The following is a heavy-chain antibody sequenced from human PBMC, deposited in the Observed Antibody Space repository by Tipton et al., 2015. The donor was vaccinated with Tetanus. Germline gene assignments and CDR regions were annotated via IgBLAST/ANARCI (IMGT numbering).Heavy chain of an antibody. Sequence: QLVQSGPEVKPSETLSLTCSVSRGPISSYYWSWIRQPAGKGLEWLGHISNGNPDYTPSLQSQLTLSVDLSRNEISLELSSVTAADTGVYYCARGITDGYNRRLDYWGQGTLVAVSP. J-gene: IGHJ4*02. V-gene: IGHV4-4*07. CDR3: ARGITDGYNRRLDY. CDR1: RGPISSYY. CDR2: ISNGNP. D-gene: IGHD5-24*01.